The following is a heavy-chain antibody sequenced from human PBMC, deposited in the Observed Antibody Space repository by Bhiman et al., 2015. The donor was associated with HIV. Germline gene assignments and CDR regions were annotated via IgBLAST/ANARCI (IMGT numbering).Heavy chain of an antibody. CDR3: AKTPSSYEYYYYYYMDV. D-gene: IGHD3-10*01. CDR1: GFTFSNYA. J-gene: IGHJ6*03. V-gene: IGHV3-23*01. CDR2: ISGSGDSK. Sequence: EVQLLESGGGLVQPGGSLRLSCAASGFTFSNYAMTWVRQVPGKGLEWVSSISGSGDSKYYADSLKGRFTISRDNSKNTLYLQMRSLRAEDTAIYYCAKTPSSYEYYYYYYMDVWGKGTTVTVSS.